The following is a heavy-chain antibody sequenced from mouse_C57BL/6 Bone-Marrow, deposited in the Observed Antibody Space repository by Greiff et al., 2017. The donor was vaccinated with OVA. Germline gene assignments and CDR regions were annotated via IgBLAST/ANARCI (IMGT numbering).Heavy chain of an antibody. J-gene: IGHJ4*01. CDR3: AREIDYDPHGLYYYAMDY. Sequence: QVQLKQSGPELVKPGASVKISCKASGYSFTSYYIHWVKQRPGQGLEWIGWIYPGSGNTKYNEKFKGKATLTADTSSSTAYMQLSSLTSEDSAVYYCAREIDYDPHGLYYYAMDYWGQGTSVTVSS. D-gene: IGHD2-4*01. CDR2: IYPGSGNT. V-gene: IGHV1-66*01. CDR1: GYSFTSYY.